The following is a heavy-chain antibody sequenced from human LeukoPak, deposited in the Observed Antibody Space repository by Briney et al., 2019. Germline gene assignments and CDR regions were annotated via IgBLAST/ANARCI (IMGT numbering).Heavy chain of an antibody. CDR3: ARDGGYSGSYYDY. D-gene: IGHD1-26*01. Sequence: GASVKVSCKASGYTFTSYAIHWVRQAPGQRLEWMGWINAGNGNTKYSQKFQGRVTITRDTSASTAYMELSSLRSEDTAVYYCARDGGYSGSYYDYWGQGTLVTVSS. CDR1: GYTFTSYA. CDR2: INAGNGNT. J-gene: IGHJ4*02. V-gene: IGHV1-3*01.